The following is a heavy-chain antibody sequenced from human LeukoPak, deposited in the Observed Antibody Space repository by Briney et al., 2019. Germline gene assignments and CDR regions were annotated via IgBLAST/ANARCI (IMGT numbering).Heavy chain of an antibody. CDR2: INPNSGGT. CDR3: AREPRATVVPAASYYYYGMDV. CDR1: GYTFTGYY. V-gene: IGHV1-2*02. Sequence: ASVKVSCKASGYTFTGYYMHWVRQAPGQGLEWMGWINPNSGGTNYAQKFQGRVTMTRDTSISTAYIELSRLRSDDTAVYYCAREPRATVVPAASYYYYGMDVWGQGTTVTVSS. J-gene: IGHJ6*02. D-gene: IGHD2-2*01.